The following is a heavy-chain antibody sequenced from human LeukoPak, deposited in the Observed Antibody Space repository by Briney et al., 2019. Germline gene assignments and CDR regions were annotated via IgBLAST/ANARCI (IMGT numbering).Heavy chain of an antibody. J-gene: IGHJ3*02. V-gene: IGHV1-69*13. Sequence: SVKVSCKASGGTVSSYAISWVRQAAGHGLEWLGGIIPIFGTATYAQKSQGRVTITADESTSTAYMELSSLRSQDTAVYSCATTREMATIFSFSAFDIWGQGTMVTVSS. CDR1: GGTVSSYA. CDR3: ATTREMATIFSFSAFDI. CDR2: IIPIFGTA. D-gene: IGHD5-24*01.